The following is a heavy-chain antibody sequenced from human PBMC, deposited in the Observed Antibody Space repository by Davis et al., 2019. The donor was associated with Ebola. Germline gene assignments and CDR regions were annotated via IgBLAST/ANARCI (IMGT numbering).Heavy chain of an antibody. CDR3: VKDSSNIWFDV. CDR1: GFIFRNYV. CDR2: FGTGGDT. Sequence: GESLKISCESSGFIFRNYVMSLVRQAPGKGLEWVSTFGTGGDTYYADSVRGRFAITRDNSRGTLYLQMNSLRVEDTAIYYCVKDSSNIWFDVWGQGTTVTVSS. V-gene: IGHV3-23*01. D-gene: IGHD3-9*01. J-gene: IGHJ6*02.